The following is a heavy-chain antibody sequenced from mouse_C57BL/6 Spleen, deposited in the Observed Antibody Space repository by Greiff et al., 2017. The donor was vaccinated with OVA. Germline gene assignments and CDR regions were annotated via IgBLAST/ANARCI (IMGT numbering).Heavy chain of an antibody. J-gene: IGHJ4*01. D-gene: IGHD2-2*01. CDR2: IYPGSGST. CDR3: ARDGYDVEAMDY. V-gene: IGHV1-55*01. CDR1: GYTFTSYW. Sequence: VQLQQPGAELVKPGASVKMSCKASGYTFTSYWITWVKQRPGQGLEWIGDIYPGSGSTNYNEKFKSKATLTVDTSSSTAYMQLSSLTSEDSAVYYCARDGYDVEAMDYWGQGTSVTVSS.